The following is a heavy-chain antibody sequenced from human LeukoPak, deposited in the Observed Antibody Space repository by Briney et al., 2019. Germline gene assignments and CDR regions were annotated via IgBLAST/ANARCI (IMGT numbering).Heavy chain of an antibody. CDR3: AKKFDSYFDY. CDR1: GFTFSSYG. J-gene: IGHJ4*02. CDR2: IRFDGSDK. Sequence: PGGSLRLSCEASGFTFSSYGMHWVRQAPGKRLEWVAFIRFDGSDKHYADSVKGRFTISRDNSKNTLYLQMNSLRVEDTAVYYCAKKFDSYFDYWGQGTLVTVSS. V-gene: IGHV3-30*02.